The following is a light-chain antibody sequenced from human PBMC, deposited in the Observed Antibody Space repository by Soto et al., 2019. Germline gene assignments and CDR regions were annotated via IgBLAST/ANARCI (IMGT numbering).Light chain of an antibody. Sequence: DIQMTQSPSSLSASVVDRVTITCRASQAIGNYLNWYQQKAGKAPNLLIFGATTLQSGVPSRFSGSGYGTNFTLIISVLQPEDFAIYYCQKCHATPLNFGQGTRLEIK. V-gene: IGKV1-39*01. J-gene: IGKJ5*01. CDR2: GAT. CDR1: QAIGNY. CDR3: QKCHATPLN.